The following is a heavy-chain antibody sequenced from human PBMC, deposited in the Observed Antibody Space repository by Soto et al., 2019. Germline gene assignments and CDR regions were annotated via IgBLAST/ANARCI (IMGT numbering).Heavy chain of an antibody. CDR3: ARELNTESSAYYSFAF. CDR2: VSTNDDRT. CDR1: VYTFTAYG. D-gene: IGHD3-22*01. J-gene: IGHJ4*02. Sequence: ASVKVSCKTSVYTFTAYGLAWLRQAPGQRPEWMGWVSTNDDRTNYARKFQGRVTMTTDRSTTTTSMELRSLGTDDTAVYYCARELNTESSAYYSFAFWGQGTLVTVSS. V-gene: IGHV1-18*01.